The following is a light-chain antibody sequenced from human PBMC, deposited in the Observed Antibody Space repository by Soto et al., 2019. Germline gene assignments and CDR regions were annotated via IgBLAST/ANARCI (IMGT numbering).Light chain of an antibody. J-gene: IGLJ1*01. V-gene: IGLV2-23*02. CDR2: EVS. CDR1: SSDVGIYNL. Sequence: QSALTQPASVSGSPGQSIAISCTGTSSDVGIYNLVSWYQQHPGKAPKLIIYEVSKRPSGVSDRFSGSKSGSTASLTISGLQAEDEADYXCYSYAGDNTYYVFGTGTKVTVL. CDR3: YSYAGDNTYYV.